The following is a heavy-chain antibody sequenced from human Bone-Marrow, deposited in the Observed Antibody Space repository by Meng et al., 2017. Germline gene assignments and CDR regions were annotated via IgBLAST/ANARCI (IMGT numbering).Heavy chain of an antibody. Sequence: GESLKISCAASGFSFSSYWMSWVRQDPGKGLEWVAKIKQDGSEKYYVDSVKGRFTISRDNAKNSLYLQMNSLRAEDTAVYYCATLLVVSGDDYWSQGTLVTVSS. CDR2: IKQDGSEK. V-gene: IGHV3-7*01. CDR3: ATLLVVSGDDY. D-gene: IGHD2-2*01. CDR1: GFSFSSYW. J-gene: IGHJ4*02.